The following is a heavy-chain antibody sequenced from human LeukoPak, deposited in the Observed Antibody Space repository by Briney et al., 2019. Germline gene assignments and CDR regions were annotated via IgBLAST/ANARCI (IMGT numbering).Heavy chain of an antibody. D-gene: IGHD6-6*01. J-gene: IGHJ6*02. CDR3: ARDNGIAARPTAIIYYGMDI. V-gene: IGHV1-69*01. CDR1: GGTFSIYA. CDR2: IIPIFGTA. Sequence: SVKVSCKASGGTFSIYAISWVRQAPGQGLEWMGGIIPIFGTANYAQKFQGRVTITADESTSTAYMELSSLRSEDTAVYYCARDNGIAARPTAIIYYGMDIWGQGTTVTVSS.